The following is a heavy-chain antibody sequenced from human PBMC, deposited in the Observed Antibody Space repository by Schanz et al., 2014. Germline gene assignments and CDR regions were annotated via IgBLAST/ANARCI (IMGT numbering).Heavy chain of an antibody. Sequence: QVQLVQSGAEVKKPGASVKVSCKASGYTFTSDSMHWVRQAPGQGLEWMGMINPSGGSTTYAQKFQGRVTMTRDTSTSTVYMELSSLRSEDTAVYFCAKDLHSNSGNYYSYYFDSWGPGALVTVSS. CDR2: INPSGGST. D-gene: IGHD3-10*01. CDR3: AKDLHSNSGNYYSYYFDS. V-gene: IGHV1-46*01. J-gene: IGHJ4*02. CDR1: GYTFTSDS.